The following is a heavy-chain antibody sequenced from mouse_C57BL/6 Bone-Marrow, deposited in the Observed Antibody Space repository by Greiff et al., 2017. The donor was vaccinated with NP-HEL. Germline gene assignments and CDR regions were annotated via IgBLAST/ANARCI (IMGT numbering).Heavy chain of an antibody. Sequence: QVQLQQSGAELVMPGASVKLSCKASGYTFTSYWMHWVKQRPGQGLEWIGEIDPSDSYTNYNQKFKGKSTLTVDKSSSTAYMQLSSLTSEDSAVYYCASRDYYGSFDYWGQGTTLTVSS. CDR2: IDPSDSYT. J-gene: IGHJ2*01. D-gene: IGHD1-1*01. CDR3: ASRDYYGSFDY. CDR1: GYTFTSYW. V-gene: IGHV1-69*01.